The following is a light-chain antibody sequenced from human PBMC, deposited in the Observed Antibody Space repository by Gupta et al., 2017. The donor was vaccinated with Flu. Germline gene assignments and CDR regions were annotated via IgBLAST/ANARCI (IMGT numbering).Light chain of an antibody. CDR3: QQYNRYSWT. V-gene: IGKV1-5*03. Sequence: DIQMTQSPSTLSASVGDRVTITCRASQSISSWLDWYQQKPGKSPKLLIYKASSLASGVPSRFSGSGSGTEFTLTISSLQPDDFATYYCQQYNRYSWTFGQGTKVEIK. J-gene: IGKJ1*01. CDR1: QSISSW. CDR2: KAS.